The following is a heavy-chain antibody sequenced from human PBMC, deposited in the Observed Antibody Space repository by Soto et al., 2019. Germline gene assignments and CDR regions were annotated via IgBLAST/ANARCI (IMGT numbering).Heavy chain of an antibody. D-gene: IGHD3-22*01. CDR2: LSGSGVST. Sequence: EVQLLESGGGLVQPGGSLRLSCAASGFTFSSYAMTWVRQAPGKGLEWVSALSGSGVSTYYADSVKGRFTISRDNSKNTLYLQMTSLRAEDTAVYYCAKGGGSKDYYDTSGYYLYDYDAMDVWGQGTTVTVSS. CDR3: AKGGGSKDYYDTSGYYLYDYDAMDV. CDR1: GFTFSSYA. V-gene: IGHV3-23*01. J-gene: IGHJ6*02.